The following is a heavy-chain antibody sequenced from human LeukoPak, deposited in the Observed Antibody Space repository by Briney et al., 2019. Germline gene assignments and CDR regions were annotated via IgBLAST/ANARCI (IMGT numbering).Heavy chain of an antibody. CDR3: ARDLGFYYDSAAEYFQH. CDR2: IIPIFGTA. Sequence: ASVKVSCKASGGTFSSYAISWVRQAPGQGLEWMGGIIPIFGTANYAQKFQGRVTITADESTSTAYMELSSLRSEDTAVYYCARDLGFYYDSAAEYFQHWGQGTLFTVSS. D-gene: IGHD3-22*01. J-gene: IGHJ1*01. V-gene: IGHV1-69*13. CDR1: GGTFSSYA.